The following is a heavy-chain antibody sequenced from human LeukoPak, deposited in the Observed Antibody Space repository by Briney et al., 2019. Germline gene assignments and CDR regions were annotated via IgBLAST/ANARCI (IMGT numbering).Heavy chain of an antibody. CDR1: GGSLSSSSYY. Sequence: SETLCLTCTVSGGSLSSSSYYWGWLRQPPGTGLEWLGSIYYSGSTYYNPSLKSRVTISVDTSKNQFSLKLSSVTAADTAVYYCARLHKILPDYWGQGTLVTVSS. V-gene: IGHV4-39*01. CDR3: ARLHKILPDY. CDR2: IYYSGST. J-gene: IGHJ4*02.